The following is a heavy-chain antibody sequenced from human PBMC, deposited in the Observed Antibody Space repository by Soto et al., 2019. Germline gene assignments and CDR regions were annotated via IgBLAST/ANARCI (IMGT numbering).Heavy chain of an antibody. CDR2: IDTSGTKI. CDR1: GYTFSDYY. J-gene: IGHJ4*02. CDR3: ASHYDMWSGYLSPVDY. V-gene: IGHV3-11*01. Sequence: GGSLRLSCAASGYTFSDYYMSWIRQAPGKGLEWISYIDTSGTKIYYADSVKGRFTIARDNAKNSLYLEMNSLRDEDTAVYYCASHYDMWSGYLSPVDYWGQGTLVTVSS. D-gene: IGHD3-3*01.